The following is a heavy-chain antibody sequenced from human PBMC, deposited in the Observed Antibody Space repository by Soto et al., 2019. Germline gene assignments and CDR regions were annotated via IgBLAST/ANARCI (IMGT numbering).Heavy chain of an antibody. V-gene: IGHV3-23*04. D-gene: IGHD2-2*01. CDR2: ISSGGST. J-gene: IGHJ4*02. CDR1: GFIFKDYA. CDR3: AKSKGGTSTWPED. Sequence: EVQLVESGGGLVQPGGSLRLSCEASGFIFKDYAMTWVRQAPGAGLEWVSTISSGGSTFYAESVRGRFTISRDNSKNTLYLQLNSLKTDDTAVYFCAKSKGGTSTWPEDWGQGSLVTVCS.